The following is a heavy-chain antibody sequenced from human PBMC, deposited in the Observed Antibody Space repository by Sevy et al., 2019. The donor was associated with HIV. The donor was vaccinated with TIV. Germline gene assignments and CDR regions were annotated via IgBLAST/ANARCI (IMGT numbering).Heavy chain of an antibody. D-gene: IGHD2-8*01. CDR3: ARISCTNGVCFQGYYYYAMDV. CDR1: GFTFSSYS. CDR2: ISTSSSYI. J-gene: IGHJ6*02. Sequence: GGSLRLSCAASGFTFSSYSMNWVRQAPGKGLEWVSSISTSSSYIYYADSVKGRFTISRDNAKNPLYLQMNSLRAEDTAVYYCARISCTNGVCFQGYYYYAMDVWGQGTTVTVSS. V-gene: IGHV3-21*01.